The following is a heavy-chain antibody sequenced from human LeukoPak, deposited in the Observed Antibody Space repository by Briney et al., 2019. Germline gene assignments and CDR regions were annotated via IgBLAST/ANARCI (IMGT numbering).Heavy chain of an antibody. J-gene: IGHJ5*02. CDR2: IHTSGNT. CDR3: AREKNQLGFDP. Sequence: SETLSLTCTVSGGSISSYFWSWIRQPAEKGLEWIGRIHTSGNTNYNPSLKSRVTMTVDTSKNQFSLNLTSVTAADTAEYYCAREKNQLGFDPWGQGTLVTVSS. D-gene: IGHD6-13*01. V-gene: IGHV4-4*07. CDR1: GGSISSYF.